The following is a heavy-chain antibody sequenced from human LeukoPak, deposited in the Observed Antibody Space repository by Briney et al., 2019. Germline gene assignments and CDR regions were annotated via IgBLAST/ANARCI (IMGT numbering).Heavy chain of an antibody. CDR2: VFDSGST. Sequence: SETLSLTCTVSGGSLSSNSYSWGWIHQAPGKGLEWIGGVFDSGSTYYNPSLQSRVTISVDTSNNQFSLKLTSVTAADTAVYHCARDHCSSSSCYTNWFDPWGQGTLVTVSS. J-gene: IGHJ5*02. D-gene: IGHD2-2*01. CDR3: ARDHCSSSSCYTNWFDP. CDR1: GGSLSSNSYS. V-gene: IGHV4-39*07.